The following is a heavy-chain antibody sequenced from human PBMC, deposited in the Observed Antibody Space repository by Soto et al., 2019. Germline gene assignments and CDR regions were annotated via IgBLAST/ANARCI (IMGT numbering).Heavy chain of an antibody. V-gene: IGHV3-7*01. CDR3: ARGDASGGDP. CDR1: GLTFSSYW. CDR2: IREDGGEK. D-gene: IGHD3-10*01. J-gene: IGHJ5*02. Sequence: EEQLVESGGGLVQPGGSLRLSCAASGLTFSSYWMTWVRQAPGKGLEWVANIREDGGEKNYVDSVKGRFTISRDNAKNSLYLQMNSLRVEDTAVYYCARGDASGGDPWGQGTLVTVSS.